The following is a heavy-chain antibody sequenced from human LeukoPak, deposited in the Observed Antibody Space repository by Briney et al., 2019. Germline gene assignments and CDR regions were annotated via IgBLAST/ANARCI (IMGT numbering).Heavy chain of an antibody. CDR1: GGSISSGSYY. V-gene: IGHV4-61*02. D-gene: IGHD3-22*01. J-gene: IGHJ6*03. Sequence: PSQTLSLTCTVSGGSISSGSYYWSWIRQPAGKGLEWIGRIYTSGSTNYNPSLKSRVTISVDTSKNQFSLQLSSVTAADTAVYYCAREGHYYDSSGYPNYYYYYMDVWGKGTTVTVSS. CDR3: AREGHYYDSSGYPNYYYYYMDV. CDR2: IYTSGST.